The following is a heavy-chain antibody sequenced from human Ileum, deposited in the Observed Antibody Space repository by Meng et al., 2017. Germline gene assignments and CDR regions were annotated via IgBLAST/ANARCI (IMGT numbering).Heavy chain of an antibody. D-gene: IGHD1-1*01. J-gene: IGHJ4*02. Sequence: GELQEAGPGVVKPSGTLSLTSAVSGDSTTNTTWWNWVRQPPGKGLEWIGEVYHSGSTNYNPSLQSRVTISIDKSKNQFSLNLTSVTVADTAVYYCARGGLTLERRPLDYWGQGTLVTVSS. CDR2: VYHSGST. CDR1: GDSTTNTTW. V-gene: IGHV4-4*02. CDR3: ARGGLTLERRPLDY.